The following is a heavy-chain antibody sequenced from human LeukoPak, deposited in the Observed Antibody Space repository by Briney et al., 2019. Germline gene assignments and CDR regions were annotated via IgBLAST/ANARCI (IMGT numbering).Heavy chain of an antibody. Sequence: GGSLRLSCAASGLTVSSFAMSWVRQAPGKGLEWVSVFTTGANYTYYADSVKGRFTMTRDNSKNTIFLQLNNVRADDTAVYFYAKAQGAWYYFDSWGQGTLVTVSS. J-gene: IGHJ4*02. D-gene: IGHD6-13*01. V-gene: IGHV3-23*03. CDR1: GLTVSSFA. CDR2: FTTGANYT. CDR3: AKAQGAWYYFDS.